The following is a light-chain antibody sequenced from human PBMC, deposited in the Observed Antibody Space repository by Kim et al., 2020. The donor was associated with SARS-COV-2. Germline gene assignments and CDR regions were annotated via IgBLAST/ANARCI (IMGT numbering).Light chain of an antibody. J-gene: IGLJ3*02. CDR1: NSNAGRYNY. V-gene: IGLV2-14*03. CDR3: NSYTTSSTWV. Sequence: GQAITTTCTGANSNAGRYNYVSWYQQHPGKAPNLIIYDVSKRPSGVSTRFSGSKSGNTASLTISGLQAEDEADYYCNSYTTSSTWVFGGGTQLTVL. CDR2: DVS.